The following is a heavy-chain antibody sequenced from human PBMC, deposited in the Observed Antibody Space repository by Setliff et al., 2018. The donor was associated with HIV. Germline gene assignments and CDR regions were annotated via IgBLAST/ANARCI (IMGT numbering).Heavy chain of an antibody. D-gene: IGHD3-16*01. J-gene: IGHJ6*03. Sequence: PSETLSLTCTVSGGSISSYYWSWIRQPAGKGLEWIGHIYTSGSNNYNPSLKSRVTMSVDTSKNQCSLKLSSVTAADTAVYYCARDVPWGDYYYYRDVWGKGTTVTV. CDR3: ARDVPWGDYYYYRDV. CDR1: GGSISSYY. CDR2: IYTSGSN. V-gene: IGHV4-4*07.